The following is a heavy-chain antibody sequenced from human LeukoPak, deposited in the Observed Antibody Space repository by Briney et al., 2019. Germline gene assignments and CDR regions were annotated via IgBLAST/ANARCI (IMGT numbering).Heavy chain of an antibody. CDR3: ASTYGGHFQH. D-gene: IGHD4-23*01. CDR2: INHSGST. Sequence: SETLSLTCAVYGGSFSSYYWSWIRQPPGKGLEWIGEINHSGSTNYNPSLKSRVTISVDTSKNQFSLKLSSVTAADTAAYYCASTYGGHFQHWGQGTLVTVSS. J-gene: IGHJ1*01. V-gene: IGHV4-34*01. CDR1: GGSFSSYY.